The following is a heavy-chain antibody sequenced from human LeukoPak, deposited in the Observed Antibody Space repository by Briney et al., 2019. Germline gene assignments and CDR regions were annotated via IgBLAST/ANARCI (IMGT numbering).Heavy chain of an antibody. J-gene: IGHJ3*02. CDR2: IYSGGST. CDR1: GFTVSSNY. CDR3: ARGARPTYYYDSSDGAFDI. V-gene: IGHV3-53*01. D-gene: IGHD3-22*01. Sequence: PGGSLRLSCAASGFTVSSNYMSWVRQAPGKGLEWVSVIYSGGSTYYADSVKGRFTISRDNSKNPLYLQMNSLRAEDTAVYYCARGARPTYYYDSSDGAFDIWGQGTMVTVSS.